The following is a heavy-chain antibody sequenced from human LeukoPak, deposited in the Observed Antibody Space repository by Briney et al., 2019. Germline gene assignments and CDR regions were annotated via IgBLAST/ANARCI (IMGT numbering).Heavy chain of an antibody. CDR1: GGSISSYY. J-gene: IGHJ4*02. Sequence: SETLSLTCTVSGGSISSYYWSWLRQPAGKGLEWIGRIYTSGSTNYNPSLKSRVTMSVDTSKNQFSLKLISVTAADTAVYYCARAHYYDSSGHLVYFDYWGQGTLVTVSS. D-gene: IGHD3-22*01. V-gene: IGHV4-4*07. CDR2: IYTSGST. CDR3: ARAHYYDSSGHLVYFDY.